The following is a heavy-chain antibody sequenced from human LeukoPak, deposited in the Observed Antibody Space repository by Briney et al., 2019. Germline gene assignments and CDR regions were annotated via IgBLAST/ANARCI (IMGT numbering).Heavy chain of an antibody. CDR2: ISWDGGST. D-gene: IGHD2-21*01. V-gene: IGHV3-43*01. CDR3: AKDYHCGGGDCDAYFDY. CDR1: GFTFEDYT. Sequence: GGSLRLSCAASGFTFEDYTMHWVRQAPGKGLEWVSLISWDGGSTYYADSVKGRFTISRDNSKNSLYLQMNSLRTEDTALYYCAKDYHCGGGDCDAYFDYWGQGTLVTVSS. J-gene: IGHJ4*02.